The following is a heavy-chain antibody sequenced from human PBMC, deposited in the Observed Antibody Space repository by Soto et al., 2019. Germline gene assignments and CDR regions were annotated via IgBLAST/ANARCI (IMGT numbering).Heavy chain of an antibody. CDR3: AKDSGSVGAIDY. CDR1: GFTFSSYG. Sequence: QVQLVESGGGVVQPGRSPRLSCAASGFTFSSYGMHWVRQAPGKGLEWVAVISYDGSNKYYADSVKGRFTISRDNSKNTLYLQMNSLRAEDTAVYYCAKDSGSVGAIDYWGQGTLVTVSS. CDR2: ISYDGSNK. V-gene: IGHV3-30*18. J-gene: IGHJ4*02. D-gene: IGHD1-26*01.